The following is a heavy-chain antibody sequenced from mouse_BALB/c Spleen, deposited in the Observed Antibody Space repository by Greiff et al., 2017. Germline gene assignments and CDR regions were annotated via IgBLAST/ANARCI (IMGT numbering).Heavy chain of an antibody. CDR2: IRNKANGYTT. Sequence: EVQLQQSGGGLVQPGGSLRLSCATSGFTFTDYYMSWVRQPPGKALEWLGFIRNKANGYTTEYSASVKGRFTISRDNSQSILYLQMNTLRAEDSATYYCARDSGNYGAMDYWGQGTSVTVSS. V-gene: IGHV7-3*02. D-gene: IGHD2-1*01. CDR3: ARDSGNYGAMDY. CDR1: GFTFTDYY. J-gene: IGHJ4*01.